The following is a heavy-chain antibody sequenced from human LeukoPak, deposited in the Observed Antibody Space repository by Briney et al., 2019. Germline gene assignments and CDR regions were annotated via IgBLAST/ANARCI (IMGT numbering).Heavy chain of an antibody. V-gene: IGHV3-23*01. D-gene: IGHD6-13*01. J-gene: IGHJ4*02. CDR2: ISGSGGST. CDR1: GFTFSNYG. Sequence: GGSLRLSCAASGFTFSNYGMNWVRQAPGKGLEWVSSISGSGGSTYYADSVKGRFTISRDNAKNSLYLQMNSLRAEDTAVYYCARVQGSSWYDYWGQGTLVTVSS. CDR3: ARVQGSSWYDY.